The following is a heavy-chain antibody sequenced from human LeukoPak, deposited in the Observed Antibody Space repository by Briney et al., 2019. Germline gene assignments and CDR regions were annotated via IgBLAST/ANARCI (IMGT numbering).Heavy chain of an antibody. D-gene: IGHD3-3*01. J-gene: IGHJ6*02. CDR1: GYTFTSYG. CDR3: ARDSLRFLEWLLEDYYYGMDV. CDR2: ISAYNGNT. V-gene: IGHV1-18*01. Sequence: GASVKVSCKASGYTFTSYGISWVRQAPGQGLEWMGWISAYNGNTNYAQKLQGRVTMTTDTSTSTAYMELRSLRSDDTAVYYCARDSLRFLEWLLEDYYYGMDVWGQGTTVTVSS.